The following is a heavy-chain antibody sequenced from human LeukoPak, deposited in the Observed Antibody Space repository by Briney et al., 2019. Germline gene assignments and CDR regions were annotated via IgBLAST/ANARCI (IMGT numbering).Heavy chain of an antibody. J-gene: IGHJ4*02. CDR1: GGSISCSRYY. V-gene: IGHV4-39*01. Sequence: SETLSLTCTVSGGSISCSRYYGGWIRQPPGKGLEWIGSIYYTGSTYYNPSLKSRVTLSVDTSKNQFTLKLSSVTAADSAVYYCATRDGGNPRIDYWGQGTLVTVSS. D-gene: IGHD4-23*01. CDR2: IYYTGST. CDR3: ATRDGGNPRIDY.